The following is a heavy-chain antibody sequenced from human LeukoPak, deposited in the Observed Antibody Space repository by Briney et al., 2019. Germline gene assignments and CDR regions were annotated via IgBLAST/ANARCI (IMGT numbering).Heavy chain of an antibody. CDR1: GFTFSDYY. J-gene: IGHJ6*01. CDR3: ARAKNYDYSPRDV. Sequence: GGSLRLSCAASGFTFSDYYMSWIRQAPGKGLEWVSYISSSGTTIYYADSVKGRFTISRDNAENSRYLQMNSLRAEDTAVYYCARAKNYDYSPRDVWGQGTTVTVSS. D-gene: IGHD3-3*01. V-gene: IGHV3-11*01. CDR2: ISSSGTTI.